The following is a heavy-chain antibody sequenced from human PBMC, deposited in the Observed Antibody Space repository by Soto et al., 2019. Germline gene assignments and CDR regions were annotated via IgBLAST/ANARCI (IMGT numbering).Heavy chain of an antibody. CDR2: IYHIGST. CDR3: ARAGGLGAVAVDY. J-gene: IGHJ4*02. Sequence: QLQLQESGSGLVKPSQTLSLTCAVSGGSISSGGYSWSWIRQPPGKGLECIGYIYHIGSTYYNPSLKSLVTISVDRSKNQFSLKLSSVTAADTAVYYCARAGGLGAVAVDYWGQGTLVTVSS. D-gene: IGHD6-19*01. CDR1: GGSISSGGYS. V-gene: IGHV4-30-2*01.